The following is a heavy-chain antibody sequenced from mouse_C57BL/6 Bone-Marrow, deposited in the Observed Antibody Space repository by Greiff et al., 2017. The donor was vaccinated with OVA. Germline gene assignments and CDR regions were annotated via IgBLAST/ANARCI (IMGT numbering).Heavy chain of an antibody. CDR3: ATDYYGSSSHWYFDV. CDR1: GFNIKDDY. V-gene: IGHV14-4*01. CDR2: IDPENGDT. D-gene: IGHD1-1*01. J-gene: IGHJ1*03. Sequence: VQLQQSGAELVRPGASVKLSCTASGFNIKDDYMHWVKQRPEQGLEWIGWIDPENGDTESASKFQGKATITADTSSNTAYLQLSSLTSEDTAVYYCATDYYGSSSHWYFDVWGTGTTVTVSS.